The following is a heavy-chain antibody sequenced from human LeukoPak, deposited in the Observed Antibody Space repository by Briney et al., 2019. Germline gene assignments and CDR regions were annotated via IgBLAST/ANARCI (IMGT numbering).Heavy chain of an antibody. CDR2: INHSGST. D-gene: IGHD4-23*01. CDR3: ASGIFYGGIREYYFDY. CDR1: GGSFSGYY. J-gene: IGHJ4*02. V-gene: IGHV4-34*01. Sequence: SETLSLTCAVYGGSFSGYYWSWIRQPPGKGLEWIGEINHSGSTNYNPSLKGRVTISVDTSKNQFSLKLSSVTAADTAVYYCASGIFYGGIREYYFDYWGQGTLVTVSS.